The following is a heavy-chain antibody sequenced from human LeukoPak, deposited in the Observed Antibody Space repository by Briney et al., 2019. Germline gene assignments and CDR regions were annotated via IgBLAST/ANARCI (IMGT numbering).Heavy chain of an antibody. CDR1: GFTFSSYA. CDR2: ISGGGISGGNT. V-gene: IGHV3-23*01. J-gene: IGHJ6*03. CDR3: AKDRCSNVGCLYYYMDV. Sequence: QPGGSLRLSCAASGFTFSSYAMSWVRQAPGKGLEWVSNISGGGISGGNTYYADSVKGRFTISRDNSKNILYLQMNSLRAEDTAVYYCAKDRCSNVGCLYYYMDVWGKGTMVTISS. D-gene: IGHD2-8*01.